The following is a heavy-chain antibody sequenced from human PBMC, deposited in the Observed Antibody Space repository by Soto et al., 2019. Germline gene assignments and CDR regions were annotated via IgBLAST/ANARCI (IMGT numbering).Heavy chain of an antibody. CDR1: GASITGSSY. J-gene: IGHJ4*02. V-gene: IGHV4-4*07. CDR2: FSLSGTT. D-gene: IGHD2-8*02. CDR3: ARGMTPPGAPAWYYFDS. Sequence: SETLSLTCTVSGASITGSSYWSWIRQPAGKGLEWIGRFSLSGTTNYNPSLRSRVTMSADVSKNQFSLRLTSVTAAGTALYYCARGMTPPGAPAWYYFDSWGQGTLVTVSS.